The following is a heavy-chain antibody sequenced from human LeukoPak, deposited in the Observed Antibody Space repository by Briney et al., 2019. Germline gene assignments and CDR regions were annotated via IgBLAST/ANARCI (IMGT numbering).Heavy chain of an antibody. V-gene: IGHV3-9*01. CDR1: GFTFDDYA. CDR2: ISWNSGSI. J-gene: IGHJ3*02. D-gene: IGHD3-22*01. CDR3: ARVKVDYYDSXXLIKGAFDI. Sequence: GRSLRLSCAASGFTFDDYAMHWVRQAPGKGLEWVSGISWNSGSIGYADSVKGRFTISRDNAKNSLYLQMNSLRAEDTALYYCARVKVDYYDSXXLIKGAFDIWGQGTMVTVSS.